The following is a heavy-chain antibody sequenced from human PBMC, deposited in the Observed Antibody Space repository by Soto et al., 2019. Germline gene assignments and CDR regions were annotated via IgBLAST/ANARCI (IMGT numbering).Heavy chain of an antibody. V-gene: IGHV1-69*02. Sequence: QVQLVQSGAEVKKPGSSVKVSCKASGGTFSGYTISWVRQAPGQGLEWMGRIIPILGIANYAQTLQGRVTITPNKSTSTAYMELSSLRSEDTAVYYCARGLWLGGMDVWGQGTTVTVSS. CDR2: IIPILGIA. CDR3: ARGLWLGGMDV. CDR1: GGTFSGYT. J-gene: IGHJ6*02. D-gene: IGHD3-10*01.